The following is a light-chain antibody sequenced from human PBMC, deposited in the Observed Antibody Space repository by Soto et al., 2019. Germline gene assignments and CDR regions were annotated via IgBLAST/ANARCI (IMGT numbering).Light chain of an antibody. CDR3: QQYGSSPPMT. V-gene: IGKV3D-20*01. CDR2: DAS. J-gene: IGKJ5*01. CDR1: QSVSSSY. Sequence: EIVLTQSPATLSLSPGERATLSCGASQSVSSSYLAWYQQKPGLAPRLLIYDASSRATGIPDRFSGSGSGTDFTLTISRLEPEDCAVYYCQQYGSSPPMTFGQGTRLEIK.